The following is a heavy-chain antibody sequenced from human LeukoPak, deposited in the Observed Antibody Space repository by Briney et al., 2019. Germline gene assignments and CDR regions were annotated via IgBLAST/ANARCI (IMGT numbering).Heavy chain of an antibody. CDR3: ARGALYSGSYQGAYFDY. V-gene: IGHV4-59*01. CDR2: IYYSGST. Sequence: ETVSLTCTVSGGSISSYYWSWIRQPPGKGLEWIGYIYYSGSTNYNPSLKSRVTISEDTSKNQFSLKLSSVTAADTAVYYCARGALYSGSYQGAYFDYWGQGTL. J-gene: IGHJ4*02. CDR1: GGSISSYY. D-gene: IGHD1-26*01.